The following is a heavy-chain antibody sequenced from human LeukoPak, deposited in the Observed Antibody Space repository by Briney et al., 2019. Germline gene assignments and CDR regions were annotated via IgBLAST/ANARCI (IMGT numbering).Heavy chain of an antibody. Sequence: ASVNVCFKASGYTFTVYYIHWVRQAPGQGHEWMGWIDPNSGGTNYSQKFQGRVTMTRDTSISTAYMELSRLRSDDTAVYYCARDTRQLWFRGNYYYGMDVWGQGTTVTVSS. J-gene: IGHJ6*02. CDR3: ARDTRQLWFRGNYYYGMDV. V-gene: IGHV1-2*02. D-gene: IGHD5-18*01. CDR2: IDPNSGGT. CDR1: GYTFTVYY.